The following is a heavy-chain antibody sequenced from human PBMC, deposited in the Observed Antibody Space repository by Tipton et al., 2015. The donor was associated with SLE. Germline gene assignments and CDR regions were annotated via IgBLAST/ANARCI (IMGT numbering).Heavy chain of an antibody. CDR1: GGSFSGYY. J-gene: IGHJ4*02. CDR2: IYHSGST. V-gene: IGHV4-34*01. CDR3: ARIFWSGYYLDY. D-gene: IGHD3-3*01. Sequence: TLSLTCAVYGGSFSGYYWSWIRQPPRKGLEWIGSIYHSGSTYYNPSLKSRVTISVDTSKNQFSLKLSSVTAADTAVYYCARIFWSGYYLDYWGQGTLVTVSS.